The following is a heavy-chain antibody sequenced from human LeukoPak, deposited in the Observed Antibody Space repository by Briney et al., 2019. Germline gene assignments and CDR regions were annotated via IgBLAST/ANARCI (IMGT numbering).Heavy chain of an antibody. D-gene: IGHD6-13*01. V-gene: IGHV3-9*01. CDR3: AKERSRGSSWTTFWFDP. CDR1: GFTFDEYG. Sequence: PGGSLRLSCATSGFTFDEYGMHWVRQVPGKGLEWVSSISWSSGSTAYVDSAKGRFTISRDNAKNSLYLQMNSLRPDDTALYYCAKERSRGSSWTTFWFDPWGQGTLVTVSS. CDR2: ISWSSGST. J-gene: IGHJ5*02.